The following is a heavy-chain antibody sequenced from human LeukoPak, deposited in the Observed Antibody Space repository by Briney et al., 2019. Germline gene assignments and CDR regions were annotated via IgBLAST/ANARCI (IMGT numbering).Heavy chain of an antibody. CDR3: ARDPGFSAFDI. CDR2: TNQDGSEK. CDR1: GFTFRNCW. V-gene: IGHV3-7*01. Sequence: HPGGSLRLSCAASGFTFRNCWVTWVRQAPGKGLELVASTNQDGSEKYHVDSVKGRFTISRDNDKNSLYLQMNSLRAEDTAVYYCARDPGFSAFDIWGQGAVVTVSS. J-gene: IGHJ3*02.